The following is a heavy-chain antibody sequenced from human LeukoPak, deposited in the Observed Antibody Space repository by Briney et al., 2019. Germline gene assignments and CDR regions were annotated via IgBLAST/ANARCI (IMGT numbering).Heavy chain of an antibody. D-gene: IGHD6-13*01. CDR3: AKTIADGRFDP. J-gene: IGHJ5*02. V-gene: IGHV1-2*06. CDR2: INPNSGGT. CDR1: GYTFTGYY. Sequence: GASVKVSFKASGYTFTGYYVHWVRQAPGQGLEWMGRINPNSGGTNYAQKFQGRVTMTRDTSISTAYMELSRLGSDDTAVYYCAKTIADGRFDPWGQGTLVTVSS.